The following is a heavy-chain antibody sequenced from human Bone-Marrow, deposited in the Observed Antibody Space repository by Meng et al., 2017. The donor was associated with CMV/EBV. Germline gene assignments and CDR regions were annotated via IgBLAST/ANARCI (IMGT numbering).Heavy chain of an antibody. CDR1: GYTFTSYG. CDR2: MSAYNGNT. J-gene: IGHJ3*02. D-gene: IGHD2-2*01. Sequence: ASVKVSCKASGYTFTSYGISWVRQAPGQGLEWMGWMSAYNGNTNYAQKLQGRVTMTTDTSTSTAYMELRSLRSDDTAVYYWACLPAAPPFPRDAFDIWGQGTMVTVSS. V-gene: IGHV1-18*01. CDR3: ACLPAAPPFPRDAFDI.